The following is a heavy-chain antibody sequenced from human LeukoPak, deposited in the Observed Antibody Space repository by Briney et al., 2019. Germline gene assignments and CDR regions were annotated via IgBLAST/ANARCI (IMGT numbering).Heavy chain of an antibody. V-gene: IGHV3-23*01. D-gene: IGHD3-9*01. CDR3: AKGYDILPGYQSWFDP. Sequence: GGSLRLSCAASGVTFSSYSMSWVRQAPGKGLGWVAGISGSGGSTYYAYSVNGRFTISRDNSKNTLYLQMNRLRAEDTAVYYCAKGYDILPGYQSWFDPWGQGTLVTVSS. J-gene: IGHJ5*02. CDR2: ISGSGGST. CDR1: GVTFSSYS.